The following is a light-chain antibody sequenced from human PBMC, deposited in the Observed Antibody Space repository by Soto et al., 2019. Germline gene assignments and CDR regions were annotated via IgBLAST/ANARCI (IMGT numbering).Light chain of an antibody. Sequence: EIVLTQSPGTLSLSAGERATLSFRASQSVSSSYLAWYQQKPGQAPRLLIYGGSTRATGIPARFSGSGSGTEFTLTISSLQSEDFAVYYCQQYSNWPQPFGQGTKVDI. CDR1: QSVSSSY. V-gene: IGKV3-15*01. J-gene: IGKJ1*01. CDR2: GGS. CDR3: QQYSNWPQP.